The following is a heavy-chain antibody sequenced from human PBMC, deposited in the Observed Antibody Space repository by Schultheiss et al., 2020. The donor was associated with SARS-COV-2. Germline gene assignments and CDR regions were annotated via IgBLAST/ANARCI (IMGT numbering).Heavy chain of an antibody. Sequence: GGSLRLSCAASGFTFSSYGMHWVRQAPGKGLEWVAVIWYDGSNKYYADSVKGRFTISRDNSKNTLYLQMNSLRAEDTAVYYCARRYRGGRSDCWGQGTLVTVSS. V-gene: IGHV3-33*01. CDR3: ARRYRGGRSDC. J-gene: IGHJ4*02. CDR1: GFTFSSYG. D-gene: IGHD6-19*01. CDR2: IWYDGSNK.